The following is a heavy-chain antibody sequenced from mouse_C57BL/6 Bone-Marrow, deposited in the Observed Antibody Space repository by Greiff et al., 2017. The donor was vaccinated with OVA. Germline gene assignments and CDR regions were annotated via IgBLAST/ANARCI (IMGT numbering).Heavy chain of an antibody. V-gene: IGHV1-47*01. CDR2: FHPYNDDT. CDR1: GYTFTTYP. Sequence: VQLQESGAELVKPGASVKMSCKASGYTFTTYPIEWMKQNHGKSLEWIGNFHPYNDDTKYNEKFKGKATLTVEKSSSTVYLELSRLTSDDSAVYYCAWSFYYYGSSWDAMDYWGQGTSVTVSS. J-gene: IGHJ4*01. CDR3: AWSFYYYGSSWDAMDY. D-gene: IGHD1-1*01.